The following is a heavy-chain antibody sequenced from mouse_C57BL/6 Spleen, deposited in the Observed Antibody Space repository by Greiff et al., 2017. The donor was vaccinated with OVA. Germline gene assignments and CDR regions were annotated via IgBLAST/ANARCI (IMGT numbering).Heavy chain of an antibody. D-gene: IGHD1-1*01. Sequence: QVQLKESGAELVRPGTSVKVSCKASGYAFTNYLIEWVKQRPGQGLEWIGVINPGSGGTNYNEKFKGKATLTADKSSSTAYMQLSSLTSEDSAVYFCARPYSGSSYPYYAMDYWGQGTSVTVSS. V-gene: IGHV1-54*01. CDR1: GYAFTNYL. CDR3: ARPYSGSSYPYYAMDY. CDR2: INPGSGGT. J-gene: IGHJ4*01.